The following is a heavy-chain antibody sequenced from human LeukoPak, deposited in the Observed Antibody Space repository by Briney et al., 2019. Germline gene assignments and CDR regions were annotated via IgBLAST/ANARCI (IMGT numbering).Heavy chain of an antibody. J-gene: IGHJ4*02. V-gene: IGHV1-58*01. Sequence: SVKVSCKASGFTFTSSAVQWVRQARGQRLEWIGWIVVGSGNTNYAQKFQERVTITRDMSTSTAYMELSSLRSEDTAVYYCAGGYCSSTSCSEPMGFDYWGQGTLVTVSS. D-gene: IGHD2-2*01. CDR1: GFTFTSSA. CDR2: IVVGSGNT. CDR3: AGGYCSSTSCSEPMGFDY.